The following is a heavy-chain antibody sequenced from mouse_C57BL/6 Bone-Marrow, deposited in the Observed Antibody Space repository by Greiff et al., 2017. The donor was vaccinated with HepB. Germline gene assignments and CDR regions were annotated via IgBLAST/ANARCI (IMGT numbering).Heavy chain of an antibody. CDR3: ARDPPSPYYVNAMDY. Sequence: EVKLVESGPGLVKPSQSLSLTCSVTGYSITSGYYWNWIRQFPGNKLEWMGYISYDGSNNYNPSLKNRISITRDTSKNQFFLKLNSVTTEHTATYYVARDPPSPYYVNAMDYWGQGPSFPVP. CDR1: GYSITSGYY. CDR2: ISYDGSN. D-gene: IGHD1-1*01. J-gene: IGHJ4*01. V-gene: IGHV3-6*01.